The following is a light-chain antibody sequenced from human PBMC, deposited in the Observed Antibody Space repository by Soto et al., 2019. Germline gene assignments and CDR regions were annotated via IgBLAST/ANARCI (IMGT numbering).Light chain of an antibody. Sequence: DIQMTQSPSTLSASVGDRVTITFRSSQSISSWLAWYQQKPGKAPKLLIYDASSLKSGVPSRFSGRGSGTEFTLTISSLQPDDFATYYCQQYNSYSPWTFGQGTKVDIK. J-gene: IGKJ1*01. CDR1: QSISSW. CDR3: QQYNSYSPWT. V-gene: IGKV1-5*01. CDR2: DAS.